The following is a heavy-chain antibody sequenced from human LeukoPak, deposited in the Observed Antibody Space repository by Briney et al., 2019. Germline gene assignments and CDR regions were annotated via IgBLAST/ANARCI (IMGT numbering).Heavy chain of an antibody. J-gene: IGHJ4*02. CDR2: ISGSGGST. Sequence: TGGSLRLSCAASGFTFRSYAMSWVRQAPGKGLEWVSAISGSGGSTYYADSVKGRFTISRDNSKNTLYLQMNSLRAEDTAVYYCAKGSGAPRGRIAVAGPIDYWGQGTLVTVSS. V-gene: IGHV3-23*01. CDR1: GFTFRSYA. CDR3: AKGSGAPRGRIAVAGPIDY. D-gene: IGHD6-19*01.